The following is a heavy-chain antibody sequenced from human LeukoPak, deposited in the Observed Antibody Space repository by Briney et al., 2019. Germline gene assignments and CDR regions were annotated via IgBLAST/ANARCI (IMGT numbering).Heavy chain of an antibody. V-gene: IGHV3-23*01. CDR3: ARDSELLWYGSRQTPPGDY. D-gene: IGHD3-10*01. J-gene: IGHJ4*02. Sequence: GGSLRLSCAASGFTFSSYAMSWVRQAPGKGLEWVSAISGSGGSTYYADSVKGRFTISRDNSKNTLYLQMNSLRAEDTAVYYCARDSELLWYGSRQTPPGDYWGQGTLVTVSS. CDR1: GFTFSSYA. CDR2: ISGSGGST.